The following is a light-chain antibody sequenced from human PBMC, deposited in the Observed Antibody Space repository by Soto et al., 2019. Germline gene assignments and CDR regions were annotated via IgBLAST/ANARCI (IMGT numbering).Light chain of an antibody. CDR3: QQRSNWLRPT. J-gene: IGKJ2*01. CDR2: DAS. Sequence: EIVLTQSPATLSLSPGERGTLSCRASQTISSDLAWYQQKPGQAPRLLIYDASNRAAGIPARFSGSGSGTAVILTISSLEPEDSAVYYCQQRSNWLRPTFGQGTKLEIK. V-gene: IGKV3-11*01. CDR1: QTISSD.